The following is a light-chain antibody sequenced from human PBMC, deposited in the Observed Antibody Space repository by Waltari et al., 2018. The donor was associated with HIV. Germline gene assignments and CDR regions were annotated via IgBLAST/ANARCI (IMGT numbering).Light chain of an antibody. CDR1: SSDAGAYTL. Sequence: QTALTPPAAVSASPGQSTPISPNQSSSDAGAYTLVFWYQQHPGKAPRLIIYDISKRPAGVSARFSGSKSGSTASLTLSGVQAEDEADYYCCSSFSGTVPGVFGGGTKLTVL. CDR3: CSSFSGTVPGV. CDR2: DIS. V-gene: IGLV2-23*02. J-gene: IGLJ3*02.